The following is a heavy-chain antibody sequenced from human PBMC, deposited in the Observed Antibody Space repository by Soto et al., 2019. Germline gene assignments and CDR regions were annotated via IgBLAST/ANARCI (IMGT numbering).Heavy chain of an antibody. CDR1: GGFITNDY. J-gene: IGHJ4*02. D-gene: IGHD4-17*01. V-gene: IGHV4-59*12. CDR2: VYHSGST. Sequence: SETLSLTCAVSGGFITNDYWSWIRQPPGKGLEWIGYVYHSGSTNYNPSLKSRVTISVDRSKNQFSLKLSSVTAADTAVYYCARASTTVTTLDYWGQGALVTVSS. CDR3: ARASTTVTTLDY.